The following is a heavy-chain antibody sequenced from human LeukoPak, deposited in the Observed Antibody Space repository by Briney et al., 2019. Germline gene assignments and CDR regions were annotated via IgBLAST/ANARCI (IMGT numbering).Heavy chain of an antibody. CDR2: ISSSSSYI. Sequence: GGSLRLSCAASGFIFSSYSMNWVRQAPGKGLEWVSSISSSSSYIYHADSVKGRFTISRDNAKNSLYLQMNSLRAEDTAVYYCARESITMVRGALDYWGQGTLVTVSS. J-gene: IGHJ4*02. V-gene: IGHV3-21*01. CDR3: ARESITMVRGALDY. CDR1: GFIFSSYS. D-gene: IGHD3-10*01.